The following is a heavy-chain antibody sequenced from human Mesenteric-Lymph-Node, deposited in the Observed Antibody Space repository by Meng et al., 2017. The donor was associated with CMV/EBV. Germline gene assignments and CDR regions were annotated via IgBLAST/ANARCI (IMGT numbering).Heavy chain of an antibody. CDR2: ITGFGGNT. D-gene: IGHD2-2*01. J-gene: IGHJ3*02. Sequence: GESLKISCAASGFTFTSYAMAWVRQAPGKGLEWVSSITGFGGNTYWADSVKGRFTVSRDNAKRSVFLHMTSLRGEDTAVYYCARYSTSWYAGAFDIWGQGTMVTVSS. CDR3: ARYSTSWYAGAFDI. V-gene: IGHV3-23*01. CDR1: GFTFTSYA.